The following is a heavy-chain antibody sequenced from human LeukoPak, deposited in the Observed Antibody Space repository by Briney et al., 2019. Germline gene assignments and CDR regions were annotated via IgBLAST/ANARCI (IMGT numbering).Heavy chain of an antibody. V-gene: IGHV4-59*01. CDR3: ARARYSGYDFDY. CDR2: IYYSGST. D-gene: IGHD5-12*01. CDR1: GVSISSYY. J-gene: IGHJ4*02. Sequence: SETLSLTSTVSGVSISSYYWSWGPQPPGKGREWIGYIYYSGSTNYNPSLKSRVTISVDTSKTQFSLKLSSVTAADPAVYYCARARYSGYDFDYWGAGTPVTVSS.